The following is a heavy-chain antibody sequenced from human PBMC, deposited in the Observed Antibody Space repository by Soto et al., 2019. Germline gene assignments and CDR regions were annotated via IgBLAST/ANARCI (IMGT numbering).Heavy chain of an antibody. D-gene: IGHD4-17*01. CDR1: VFIVSNNY. V-gene: IGHV3-66*01. J-gene: IGHJ4*02. CDR2: IYSGGGT. Sequence: EVQLVQSGGGLVQPGGSLRLSCAASVFIVSNNYMSWVRQAPGKGLEWVSHIYSGGGTDYAESVKGRFTISRDNSKNTLYLQMNSLKAEDTATYYCATRMTTAPYWGQGTVVTVSS. CDR3: ATRMTTAPY.